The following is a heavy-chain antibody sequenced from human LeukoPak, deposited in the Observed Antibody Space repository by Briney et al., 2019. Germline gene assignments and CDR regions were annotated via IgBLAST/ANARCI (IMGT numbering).Heavy chain of an antibody. J-gene: IGHJ6*03. CDR3: ARDRGSSAVTTYYYYYYYMDV. D-gene: IGHD4-17*01. Sequence: GGSLRLSCAASGFTLSSYWMSWVRQAPGKGLEWVANIKQDGSEKYYVDSVKGRFTISRDNAKNSLYLQMNSLRAEDTAVYYCARDRGSSAVTTYYYYYYYMDVWGKGTTVTVSS. V-gene: IGHV3-7*01. CDR2: IKQDGSEK. CDR1: GFTLSSYW.